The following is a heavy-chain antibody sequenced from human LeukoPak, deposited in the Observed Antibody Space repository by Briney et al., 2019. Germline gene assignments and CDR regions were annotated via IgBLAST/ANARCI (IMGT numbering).Heavy chain of an antibody. V-gene: IGHV3-7*01. Sequence: GGSLRLSXAASGFTFSTYWMSWVRQAPGKGLEWVANIKQDGSEKYYVDSVKGRFTISSDNAKNSLYLQMNSLRAEDTAIYYCASDGYYHQLFDYWGQGTLVTVSS. CDR1: GFTFSTYW. CDR3: ASDGYYHQLFDY. J-gene: IGHJ4*02. CDR2: IKQDGSEK. D-gene: IGHD3-10*01.